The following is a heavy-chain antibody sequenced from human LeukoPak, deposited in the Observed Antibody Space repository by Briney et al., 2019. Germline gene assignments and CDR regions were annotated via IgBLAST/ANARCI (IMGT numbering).Heavy chain of an antibody. CDR1: GYSFTSYY. CDR3: ARDNSVGDNAWWFDP. D-gene: IGHD1-26*01. CDR2: INPTGDST. Sequence: ASVKVSCKASGYSFTSYYMHWVRQAPGQGLEWMGLINPTGDSTGYAQKFQGRVTMTRDMSTSTDFMELSSLRSEDTAVYYCARDNSVGDNAWWFDPWGQGTLVTVSS. V-gene: IGHV1-46*01. J-gene: IGHJ5*02.